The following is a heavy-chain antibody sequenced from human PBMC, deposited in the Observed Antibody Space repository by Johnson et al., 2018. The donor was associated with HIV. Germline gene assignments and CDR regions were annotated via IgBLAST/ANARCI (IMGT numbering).Heavy chain of an antibody. CDR1: GFTVSSNY. CDR3: ARPGGGWYETAFDI. J-gene: IGHJ3*02. Sequence: VQLVESGGGLIQPGGSLRLSCAASGFTVSSNYMSWVRQAPGKGLEWVANIKQDGSEKYYVDSVKGRFTISRDNAKNSLYLQMNSLRAEDTAVYYCARPGGGWYETAFDIWGQGTMVTVSS. CDR2: IKQDGSEK. D-gene: IGHD6-19*01. V-gene: IGHV3-7*01.